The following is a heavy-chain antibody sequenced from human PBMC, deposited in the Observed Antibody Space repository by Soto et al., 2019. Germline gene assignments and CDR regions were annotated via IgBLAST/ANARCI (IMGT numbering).Heavy chain of an antibody. V-gene: IGHV4-59*01. Sequence: PSETLSLTCTVSGGSISIYYWSWIRHPPGKGLEWIGYIYYSGSTNYNPSLKSRVTISVDTSKNQFSLKLSSVTAADTAVYYCARSTMVRPLWFDPWGQGTLVTVSS. D-gene: IGHD3-10*01. J-gene: IGHJ5*02. CDR2: IYYSGST. CDR3: ARSTMVRPLWFDP. CDR1: GGSISIYY.